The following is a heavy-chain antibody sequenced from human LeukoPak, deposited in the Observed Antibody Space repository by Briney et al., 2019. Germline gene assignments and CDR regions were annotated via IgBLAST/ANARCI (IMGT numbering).Heavy chain of an antibody. J-gene: IGHJ4*02. Sequence: GGSLRIYCEASGFSFSTYAMHWVRQAAGKGLHLVALIWHDASHTFYTDSVKGRFTISRDNSKNTVYLPMNSLGGEDTAVYYCAREIFGSGSYPDYWGQGTLVTVSS. V-gene: IGHV3-33*01. CDR1: GFSFSTYA. CDR2: IWHDASHT. D-gene: IGHD3-10*01. CDR3: AREIFGSGSYPDY.